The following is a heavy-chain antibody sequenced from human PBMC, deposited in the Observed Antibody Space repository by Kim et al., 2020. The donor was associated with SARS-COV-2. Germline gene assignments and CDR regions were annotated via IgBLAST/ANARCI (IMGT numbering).Heavy chain of an antibody. V-gene: IGHV1-69*13. CDR3: ALIAVADTGYFDY. Sequence: SVKVSCKASGGTFSSYAISWVRQAPGQGLEWMGGIIPIFGTANYAQKFQGRVTITADESTSTAYMELSSLRSEDTAVYYCALIAVADTGYFDYWGQGTLVTVSS. CDR2: IIPIFGTA. D-gene: IGHD6-19*01. CDR1: GGTFSSYA. J-gene: IGHJ4*02.